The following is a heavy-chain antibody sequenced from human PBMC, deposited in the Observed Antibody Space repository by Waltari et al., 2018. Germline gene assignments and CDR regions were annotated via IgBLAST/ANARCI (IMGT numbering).Heavy chain of an antibody. D-gene: IGHD7-27*01. J-gene: IGHJ6*02. CDR2: IETDESRT. CDR1: GFTFSNYW. Sequence: EVQLVESGGGLVQPGGSLRLSCRASGFTFSNYWMHWVRQVPGKGLVWVAQIETDESRTTCGDSVKGRFTISRDNAKNTVYLQMTSRRAEDTCLYFCVRDDPGLGLDVWGQGTTVTVSS. CDR3: VRDDPGLGLDV. V-gene: IGHV3-74*01.